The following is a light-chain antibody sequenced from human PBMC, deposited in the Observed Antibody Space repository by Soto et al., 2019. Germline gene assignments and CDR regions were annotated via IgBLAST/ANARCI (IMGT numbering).Light chain of an antibody. Sequence: QSALTQPASLSGSPGQSSTISCTGTSSDIGAYDYVSWFQQHPGTAPKLMISEVSKRPSGVSNRFSGSKSGNTAYLTISGLQVDDEAEYSCFSITTTSAHVVRTGT. CDR2: EVS. CDR3: FSITTTSAHV. J-gene: IGLJ1*01. V-gene: IGLV2-14*01. CDR1: SSDIGAYDY.